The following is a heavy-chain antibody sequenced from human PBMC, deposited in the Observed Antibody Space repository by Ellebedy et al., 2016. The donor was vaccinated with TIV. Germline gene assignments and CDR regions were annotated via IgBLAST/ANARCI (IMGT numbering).Heavy chain of an antibody. CDR2: ISGDGFTT. J-gene: IGHJ4*02. D-gene: IGHD4-17*01. CDR1: GFTFSNYW. Sequence: GESLKISCAASGFTFSNYWMHWVRQAPGKGLVWVSRISGDGFTTAYPDSVEGRFTISRDNAKNTLYLQMNSLRAEDTAVYYCARDGATVNPLDYWGQGTLVTVSS. CDR3: ARDGATVNPLDY. V-gene: IGHV3-74*01.